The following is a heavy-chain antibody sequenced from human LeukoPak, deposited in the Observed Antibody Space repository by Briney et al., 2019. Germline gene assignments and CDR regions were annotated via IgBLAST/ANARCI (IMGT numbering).Heavy chain of an antibody. V-gene: IGHV4-34*01. CDR1: GGSFSGYY. D-gene: IGHD3-9*01. J-gene: IGHJ6*02. CDR3: ARGLPDCPLRYFDWLRCRGYYYGMDV. Sequence: SETLSLTCAVYGGSFSGYYRSWIRQPPGKGLEWIGEINHSGSTNYNPSLKSRVTISVDTSKNQFSLKLSSVTAADTAVYYCARGLPDCPLRYFDWLRCRGYYYGMDVWGQGTTVTVSS. CDR2: INHSGST.